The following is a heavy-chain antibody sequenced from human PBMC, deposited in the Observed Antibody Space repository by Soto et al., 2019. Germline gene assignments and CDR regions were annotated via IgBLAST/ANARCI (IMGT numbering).Heavy chain of an antibody. J-gene: IGHJ6*01. V-gene: IGHV5-51*01. CDR3: AASIFYYGLGV. CDR1: GYTFTNYW. CDR2: IYPGDSDT. Sequence: PGDSLKISCMGSGYTFTNYWIGWVRQMPGKGLEWMGIIYPGDSDTKYNPSFQGQVTISADKSITTTYLQWSSLKASDTAIYYCAASIFYYGLGVWGQGTTVNVS.